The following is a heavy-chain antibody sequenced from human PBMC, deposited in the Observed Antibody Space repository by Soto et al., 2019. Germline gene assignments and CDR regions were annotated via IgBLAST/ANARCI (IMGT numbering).Heavy chain of an antibody. J-gene: IGHJ4*02. CDR2: IYHSGST. D-gene: IGHD2-8*02. CDR3: ARDKITGLFDY. CDR1: GDSISSGDYY. Sequence: PSETLSLTCTVSGDSISSGDYYWSWIRQPPGKGLEWIGYIYHSGSTYYNPSLKSRVTISVDRSRNQFSLKLSSVTAADTAVYYCARDKITGLFDYWGQGTLVTVSS. V-gene: IGHV4-30-2*01.